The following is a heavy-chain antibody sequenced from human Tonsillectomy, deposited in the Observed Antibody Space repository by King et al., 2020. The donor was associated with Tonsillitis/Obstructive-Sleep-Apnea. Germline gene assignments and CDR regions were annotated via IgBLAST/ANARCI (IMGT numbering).Heavy chain of an antibody. CDR2: IDPSDSYT. CDR1: GYGFTIYW. J-gene: IGHJ6*03. V-gene: IGHV5-10-1*01. D-gene: IGHD2-2*01. CDR3: ARLRRGPGDYYYYMDV. Sequence: VQLVESGAEVKKPGESLRISCKGSGYGFTIYWITWVRQMPGKGLEWMGRIDPSDSYTNYSPSFQGHVTISADKSISTAYLQWSSLKASDTAMYYCARLRRGPGDYYYYMDVWGKGTAVTVSS.